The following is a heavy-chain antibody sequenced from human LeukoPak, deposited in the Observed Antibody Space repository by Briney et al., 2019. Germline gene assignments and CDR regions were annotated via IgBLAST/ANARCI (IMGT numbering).Heavy chain of an antibody. CDR2: IIPIFGTA. CDR3: ARDDSEAGIDY. D-gene: IGHD6-13*01. CDR1: GGIFSSYA. V-gene: IGHV1-69*13. Sequence: ASVKVSCKASGGIFSSYAISWVRQAPGQGLEWMGGIIPIFGTANYAQKFQGRVTITANESTSTAYMELSSLRSEDTAVYYCARDDSEAGIDYWGQGTLVTVSS. J-gene: IGHJ4*02.